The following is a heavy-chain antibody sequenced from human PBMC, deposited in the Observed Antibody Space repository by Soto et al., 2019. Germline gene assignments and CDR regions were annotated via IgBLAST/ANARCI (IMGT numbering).Heavy chain of an antibody. D-gene: IGHD3-22*01. CDR1: GGSISSSSYY. CDR3: ARQIYASSRYYYAY. J-gene: IGHJ4*02. V-gene: IGHV4-39*01. CDR2: IYSLGNS. Sequence: QMQLQESSPGLVKPSETLSLTCTVSGGSISSSSYYWGWIRQPPGQGLEWLGTIYSLGNSYYNPSLKSRVTISVDKSKSQLFLKLSSVTAPDTAVYYCARQIYASSRYYYAYWAQGTLVTVSS.